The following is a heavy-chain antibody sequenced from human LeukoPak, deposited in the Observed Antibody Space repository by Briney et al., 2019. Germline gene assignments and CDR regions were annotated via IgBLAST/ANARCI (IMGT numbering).Heavy chain of an antibody. Sequence: GESLKISCKGSGYSFTNYWIVWVRQMPGKGLEWMGFIHPGDSDSRYSPSFQGHVSISADKSVTTAYLQWSSLKASDTAMYYCARGHCSSAGCLPYMDVWGKGTTVTVSS. J-gene: IGHJ6*03. D-gene: IGHD2-2*01. V-gene: IGHV5-51*01. CDR2: IHPGDSDS. CDR1: GYSFTNYW. CDR3: ARGHCSSAGCLPYMDV.